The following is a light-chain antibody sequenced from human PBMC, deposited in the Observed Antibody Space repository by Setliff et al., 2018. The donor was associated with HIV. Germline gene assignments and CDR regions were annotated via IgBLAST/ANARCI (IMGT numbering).Light chain of an antibody. V-gene: IGLV2-11*01. CDR2: DVS. J-gene: IGLJ1*01. CDR3: CSYAGSYTYV. CDR1: SSDDDAYDY. Sequence: QSALAQPRSMSGSPGQSVTISCTGTSSDDDAYDYVSWYQHHPGKAPKLLIYDVSERPSGVPDRFSGSKSGNTASLTISGLQAEDEADYYCCSYAGSYTYVFGTGTKV.